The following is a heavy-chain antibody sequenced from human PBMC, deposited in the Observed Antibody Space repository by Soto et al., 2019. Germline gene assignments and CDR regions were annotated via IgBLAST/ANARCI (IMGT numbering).Heavy chain of an antibody. CDR3: ARHQSIVVVTAARAFDI. CDR2: IYYSGDT. Sequence: QLQLQESGPGLVKPSETLSLTCTVSGGSISSSSHYWVWIRQPPGKGLEWIGSIYYSGDTYYNPSLKGRVTISVDTSKNQFSVKFNSVTAADTAVYYCARHQSIVVVTAARAFDIWGQGTMVTVSS. V-gene: IGHV4-39*01. D-gene: IGHD2-15*01. CDR1: GGSISSSSHY. J-gene: IGHJ3*02.